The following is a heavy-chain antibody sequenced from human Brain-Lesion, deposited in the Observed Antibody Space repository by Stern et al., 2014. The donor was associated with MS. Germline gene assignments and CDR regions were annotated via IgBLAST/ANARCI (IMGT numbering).Heavy chain of an antibody. D-gene: IGHD2/OR15-2a*01. CDR2: VSYAGSNK. J-gene: IGHJ5*02. Sequence: VQLVESGGGVVQPGRPLRLSCVASGFTFGSCAMHWVRQAPGKGLEWVACVSYAGSNKYYADSVKGRFTISRDNSQNTLYMQMSSLRPEDTAVYYCAKDRQYLTYFFDHWGQGSLVTVSS. V-gene: IGHV3-30*18. CDR1: GFTFGSCA. CDR3: AKDRQYLTYFFDH.